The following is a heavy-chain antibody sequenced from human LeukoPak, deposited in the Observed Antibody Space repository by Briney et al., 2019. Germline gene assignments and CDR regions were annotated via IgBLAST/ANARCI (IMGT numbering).Heavy chain of an antibody. V-gene: IGHV4-34*09. Sequence: PSETLSLTCAVYGGSFSGYYWSWIRQPPGKGLEWIGEINHSGSTNYNPSLKSRVTISVDTSKNQFSLKLSSVTAADTAVYYCARVGMDNYYFDYWGQGTLVTVSS. CDR2: INHSGST. CDR3: ARVGMDNYYFDY. CDR1: GGSFSGYY. J-gene: IGHJ4*02. D-gene: IGHD1-1*01.